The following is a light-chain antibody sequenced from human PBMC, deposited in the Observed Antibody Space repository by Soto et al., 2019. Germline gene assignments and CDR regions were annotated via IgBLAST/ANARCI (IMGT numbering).Light chain of an antibody. Sequence: DIQMTQSPSTLSASVGDRVTITCRASQYIHNYLAWYQQKPGEAPKLLIYEAANLESWVPSRFSGSGTGTEFTLYISSLQPDDFANYYCQQSNNYPWTFGQGTRVEI. V-gene: IGKV1-5*03. CDR3: QQSNNYPWT. CDR1: QYIHNY. J-gene: IGKJ1*01. CDR2: EAA.